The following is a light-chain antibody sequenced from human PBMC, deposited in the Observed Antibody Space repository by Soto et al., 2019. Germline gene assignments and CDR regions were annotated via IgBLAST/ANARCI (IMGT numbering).Light chain of an antibody. CDR3: QSYDNTRGAGV. CDR1: GSNIGAAFD. J-gene: IGLJ3*02. V-gene: IGLV1-40*01. CDR2: DNN. Sequence: QSVLTQQLSVSGAPGQRVTISCTGSGSNIGAAFDVHWYQLIPGTAPKLLIYDNNNRHSGVPDRFSASKSGTSASLAITGLQAEDEADYYCQSYDNTRGAGVFGGGTKLTVL.